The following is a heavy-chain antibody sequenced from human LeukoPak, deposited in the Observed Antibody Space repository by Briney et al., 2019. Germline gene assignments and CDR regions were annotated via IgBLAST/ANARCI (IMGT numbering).Heavy chain of an antibody. CDR2: IYYSGST. D-gene: IGHD5-12*01. CDR1: GGSISGYY. V-gene: IGHV4-59*01. Sequence: ETLSLTCTVSGGSISGYYWSWIRQPPGKGLEWIGYIYYSGSTNYNPSLKSRVTISVDTSKNQFSLKLSSVTAADTAVYYCARGSGMATINYYYYGMDVWGQGTTVTVSS. J-gene: IGHJ6*02. CDR3: ARGSGMATINYYYYGMDV.